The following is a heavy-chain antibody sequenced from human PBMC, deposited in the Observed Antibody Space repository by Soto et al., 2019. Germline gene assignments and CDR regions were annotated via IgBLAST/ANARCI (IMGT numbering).Heavy chain of an antibody. D-gene: IGHD3-10*01. CDR1: GGSFSGYY. CDR2: INHSGST. V-gene: IGHV4-34*01. CDR3: ARAGAYYYGSGSYGPYYHSYYMDV. J-gene: IGHJ6*03. Sequence: TLSLTCAVYGGSFSGYYWSWIRQPPGKGLEWIGEINHSGSTNYNPSLKSRVTISVDTSKNQFSLKLSSVTAADTAVYYCARAGAYYYGSGSYGPYYHSYYMDVWGKGTTVTLSS.